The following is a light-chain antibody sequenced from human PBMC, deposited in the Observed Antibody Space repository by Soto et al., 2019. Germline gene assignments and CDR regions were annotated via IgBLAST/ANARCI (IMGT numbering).Light chain of an antibody. V-gene: IGLV2-14*01. J-gene: IGLJ1*01. CDR1: SSDVGGYNY. Sequence: QSVLAQPASVSGSPGQSITISCTGTSSDVGGYNYVSWYQQHPGKAPKLMIYDVSTRPSGVSNRFSGSKAGNTASLTISGLQAEDEADYYCSSFTSSSKLDYVFGTGTKVNV. CDR2: DVS. CDR3: SSFTSSSKLDYV.